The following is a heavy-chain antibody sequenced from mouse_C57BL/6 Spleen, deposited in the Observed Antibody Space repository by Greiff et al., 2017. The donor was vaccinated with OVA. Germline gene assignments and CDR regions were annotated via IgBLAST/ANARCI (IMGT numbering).Heavy chain of an antibody. CDR2: ISDGGSYT. CDR3: ARDRYDYGGFDY. V-gene: IGHV5-4*01. D-gene: IGHD2-4*01. Sequence: EVHRVESVGGLVNPGRSLKLSCAASGFTFSSYAMSWVRQTPEKRLEWVATISDGGSYTYYPDNVKGRFTISRDNAKNNLYLQMSHLKSEDTAMYYCARDRYDYGGFDYWGQGTTLTVSS. J-gene: IGHJ2*01. CDR1: GFTFSSYA.